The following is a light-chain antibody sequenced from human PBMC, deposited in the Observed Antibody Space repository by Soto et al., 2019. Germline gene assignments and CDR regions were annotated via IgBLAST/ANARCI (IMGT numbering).Light chain of an antibody. V-gene: IGKV3-20*01. CDR1: QSVSSSY. CDR3: KQYGGSPRT. J-gene: IGKJ1*01. CDR2: GAS. Sequence: EIVLTQSPGTLSLSPGERATLSCRASQSVSSSYLAWYRQKPGQAPRLLIYGASSRATGIPDRLSGSGSGTDFTLTISRREPEDFAVYYCKQYGGSPRTVGQGTKVDIK.